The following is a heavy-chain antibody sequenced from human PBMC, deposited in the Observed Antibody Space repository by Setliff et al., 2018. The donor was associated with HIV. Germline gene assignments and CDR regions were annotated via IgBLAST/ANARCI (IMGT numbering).Heavy chain of an antibody. V-gene: IGHV4-34*01. CDR3: ARGTKLVWGRWFDP. J-gene: IGHJ5*02. CDR2: LNDRGST. Sequence: PSETRSLTCAVYGGSLSGYFWSWIRQSPRKRLEWIGELNDRGSTNYNPSLKSRVTISIDTSKNQFSLRLSSVNAADTAVYYCARGTKLVWGRWFDPWGQGTLVTVSS. D-gene: IGHD6-6*01. CDR1: GGSLSGYF.